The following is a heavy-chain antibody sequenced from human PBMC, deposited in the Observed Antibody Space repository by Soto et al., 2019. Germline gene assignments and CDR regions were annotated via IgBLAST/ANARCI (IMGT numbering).Heavy chain of an antibody. J-gene: IGHJ4*02. Sequence: QVQLVESGGGVVQPGRSLRLSCAASGFTFSSYGMHWVRQAPGKGLEWVAVIWYDGSNKYYADSVKGRFTISRDNSKNTLYLQMNCLRAEDTAVYYCARDLLVEMATIERFDYWGQGTLVTVSS. CDR1: GFTFSSYG. D-gene: IGHD5-12*01. CDR3: ARDLLVEMATIERFDY. V-gene: IGHV3-33*01. CDR2: IWYDGSNK.